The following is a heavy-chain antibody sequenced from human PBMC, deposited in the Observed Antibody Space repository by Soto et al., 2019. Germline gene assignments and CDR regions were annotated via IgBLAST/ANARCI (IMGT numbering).Heavy chain of an antibody. J-gene: IGHJ5*02. CDR1: GYTFTTFW. V-gene: IGHV5-10-1*03. D-gene: IGHD2-2*01. Sequence: EVQLVQSGAEVKKPGESLRISCTGFGYTFTTFWISWVRQMPGRGLEWMGRIDPRDSYTKYSPSFEGHVTISADKSTRTAYLQWGSLTASDTAMYYCARLYCSSSTCDSWFDPWGQGTLVTVSS. CDR2: IDPRDSYT. CDR3: ARLYCSSSTCDSWFDP.